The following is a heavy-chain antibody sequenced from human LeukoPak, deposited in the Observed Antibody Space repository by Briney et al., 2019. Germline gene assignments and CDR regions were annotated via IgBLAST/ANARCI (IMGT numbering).Heavy chain of an antibody. CDR2: IYYSGST. CDR3: ARHPLDLRWFDP. V-gene: IGHV4-59*08. Sequence: SETLSLTCTVSGGSISSYYWSWIRQPPGKGLEWIGYIYYSGSTNYNPSLKSRVTISIDTSKNQFSLKLSSVTAADTAVYYCARHPLDLRWFDPWGQGTLVTVSS. D-gene: IGHD3-9*01. J-gene: IGHJ5*02. CDR1: GGSISSYY.